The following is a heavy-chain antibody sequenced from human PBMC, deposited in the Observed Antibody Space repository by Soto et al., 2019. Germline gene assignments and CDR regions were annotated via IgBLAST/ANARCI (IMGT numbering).Heavy chain of an antibody. CDR3: TTGSDEGY. J-gene: IGHJ4*02. D-gene: IGHD1-26*01. Sequence: EVQLVESGGGLVKPGGSLRLSCAASGFSFTKAWMNWVRQAPGKGLEWVGRIRTNSEGERTDYSAPVKGRFSISRDDSKNTLDLQMSSLKIEDTAVYYCTTGSDEGYWGQGALVTVSS. CDR2: IRTNSEGERT. V-gene: IGHV3-15*07. CDR1: GFSFTKAW.